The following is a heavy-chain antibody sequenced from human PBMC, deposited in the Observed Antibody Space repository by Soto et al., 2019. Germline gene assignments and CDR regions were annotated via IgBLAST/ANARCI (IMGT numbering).Heavy chain of an antibody. CDR3: VTHPVGDCSGGGGCSPPRGY. V-gene: IGHV3-21*01. CDR2: ISGSSSYI. D-gene: IGHD2-15*01. CDR1: GFTFSRYT. Sequence: VQVVESGGGLVKPGGSLRLSCAASGFTFSRYTMNWVRRAPGKGLEWVSSISGSSSYIYYADAVQGRFTTSRDNAKDSLFLQMNSLRAEDTAVYYCVTHPVGDCSGGGGCSPPRGYWGQGTLVTVSS. J-gene: IGHJ4*02.